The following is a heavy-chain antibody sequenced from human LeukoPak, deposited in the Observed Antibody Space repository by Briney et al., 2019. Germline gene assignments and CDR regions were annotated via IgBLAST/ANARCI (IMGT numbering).Heavy chain of an antibody. CDR2: FDPEDGET. CDR3: ARDRIAAAGTFDY. Sequence: ASVKVSCKVSGYTLTELSMHWVRQAPGKGLEWMGGFDPEDGETIYAQKFQGRVTITRDTSASTAYMELSSLRSEDMAVYYCARDRIAAAGTFDYWGQGTLVTVSS. D-gene: IGHD6-13*01. J-gene: IGHJ4*02. V-gene: IGHV1-24*01. CDR1: GYTLTELS.